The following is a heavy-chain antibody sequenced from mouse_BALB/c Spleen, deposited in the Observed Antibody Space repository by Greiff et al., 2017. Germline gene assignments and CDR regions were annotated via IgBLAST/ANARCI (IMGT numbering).Heavy chain of an antibody. J-gene: IGHJ4*01. CDR3: ARRGAAYYGNYYAMDY. CDR2: INPDSSTI. CDR1: GFDFSRYW. Sequence: EVKLMESGGGLVQPGGSLKLSCAASGFDFSRYWMSWVRQAPGKGLEWIGEINPDSSTINYTPSLKDKFIISRDNAKNTLYLQMSKVRSEDTALYYCARRGAAYYGNYYAMDYWGQGTSVTVSS. D-gene: IGHD2-10*01. V-gene: IGHV4-1*02.